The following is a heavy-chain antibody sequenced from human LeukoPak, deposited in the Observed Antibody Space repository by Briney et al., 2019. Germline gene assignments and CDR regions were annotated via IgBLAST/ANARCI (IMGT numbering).Heavy chain of an antibody. Sequence: ASVKVSCKASGYTFTIYFMHSVRHAPEQGLERMGIINPRGESRSYTQKFRSTVTTTPDTTPSTVYIGMSRLRSEDEAVYYCARDRGGLGIYSWFDPWGQGSMVTVSS. V-gene: IGHV1-46*01. D-gene: IGHD7-27*01. CDR2: INPRGESR. CDR3: ARDRGGLGIYSWFDP. J-gene: IGHJ5*02. CDR1: GYTFTIYF.